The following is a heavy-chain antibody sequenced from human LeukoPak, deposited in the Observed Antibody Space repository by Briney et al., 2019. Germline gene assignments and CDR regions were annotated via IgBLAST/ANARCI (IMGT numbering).Heavy chain of an antibody. J-gene: IGHJ3*02. CDR1: GFTFSSYA. V-gene: IGHV3-23*01. D-gene: IGHD3-22*01. Sequence: PGGSLRLSCAASGFTFSSYAMSWVRQAPGKGLEWVSAISGSGGSTYYADSVKGRFTISRDNSKNTLYLQMNSLRAEDTAVYYCARDSHYYDSSGYRPGAFDIWGQGTMVTVSS. CDR3: ARDSHYYDSSGYRPGAFDI. CDR2: ISGSGGST.